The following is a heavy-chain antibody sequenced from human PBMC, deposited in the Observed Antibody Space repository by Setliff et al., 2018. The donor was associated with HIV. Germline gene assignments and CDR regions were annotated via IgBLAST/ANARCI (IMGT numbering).Heavy chain of an antibody. D-gene: IGHD3-3*01. CDR1: GYTFTTYA. V-gene: IGHV1-3*01. CDR3: AREIRNYDFWSGYWEDHYFDS. CDR2: INAGNGNA. Sequence: GASVKVSCKASGYTFTTYALHWVRQAPGQRLEWMGWINAGNGNAKYSQKFQGRVTITRDTSASTAYMELSSLTSEDTAVYYCAREIRNYDFWSGYWEDHYFDSWGQGTLVTVSS. J-gene: IGHJ4*02.